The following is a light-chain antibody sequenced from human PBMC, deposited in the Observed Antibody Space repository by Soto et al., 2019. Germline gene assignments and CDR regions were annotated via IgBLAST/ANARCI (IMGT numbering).Light chain of an antibody. CDR1: QSVSSSY. V-gene: IGKV3D-20*02. Sequence: EIVFTQSPGTLSLSPGERAALSCRAIQSVSSSYLAWYQQKPGQAPRLLIYGVSTRATDIPARFSGSGSGTDFTLTISSLQPEDFAVYYCQQRNVWPPITFGQGTRLEIK. J-gene: IGKJ5*01. CDR3: QQRNVWPPIT. CDR2: GVS.